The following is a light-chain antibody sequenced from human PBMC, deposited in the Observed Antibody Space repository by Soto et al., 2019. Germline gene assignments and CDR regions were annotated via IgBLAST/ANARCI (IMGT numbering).Light chain of an antibody. CDR1: QSVTSNY. V-gene: IGKV3-20*01. CDR2: AAS. J-gene: IGKJ1*01. Sequence: EVVLTQSPGTVSLSPGERATLSCRASQSVTSNYLAWYQQKPGQAPSLLIDAASSRATGIPDRFSGSGSGTDFTLSISRMEPEDFDVYYCQQYGSSVTWKFGQGTKVEIK. CDR3: QQYGSSVTWK.